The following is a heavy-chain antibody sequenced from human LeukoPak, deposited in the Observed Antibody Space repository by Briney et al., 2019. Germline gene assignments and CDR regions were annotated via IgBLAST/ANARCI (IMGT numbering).Heavy chain of an antibody. CDR2: INHSGST. J-gene: IGHJ5*02. Sequence: SETLSLTCAVYGGSFSGYYWSWIRQPPGKGLEWIGEINHSGSTNYNPSLKSRVTMSVDTSKNQFSLKLSSVTAADTAVYYCARAYCGGDCYPINWFDPWGQGTLVTVSS. CDR1: GGSFSGYY. D-gene: IGHD2-21*01. V-gene: IGHV4-34*01. CDR3: ARAYCGGDCYPINWFDP.